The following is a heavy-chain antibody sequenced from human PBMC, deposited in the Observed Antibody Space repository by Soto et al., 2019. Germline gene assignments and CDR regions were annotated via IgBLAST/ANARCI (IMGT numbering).Heavy chain of an antibody. V-gene: IGHV4-4*02. Sequence: SETLSLTCAVSGGSISSSYWWNWVRQPPGKGLEWIGKIYHSGSTNYNPSLKNRVTISVDKSNNQFSLRLSSATAADTAVYFCVTSLNYDFWRDGGRHYYFDYWGQGTLVTVSS. J-gene: IGHJ4*02. D-gene: IGHD3-3*01. CDR3: VTSLNYDFWRDGGRHYYFDY. CDR1: GGSISSSYW. CDR2: IYHSGST.